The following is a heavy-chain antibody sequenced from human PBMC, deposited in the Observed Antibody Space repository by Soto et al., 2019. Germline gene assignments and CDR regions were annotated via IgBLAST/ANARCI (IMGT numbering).Heavy chain of an antibody. CDR1: GGSISSSSHC. CDR3: ARRYGDYGGWSDP. D-gene: IGHD4-17*01. Sequence: SETLSLTCTVSGGSISSSSHCWGWIRQPPGKGLEWIGSIYYSGSTYYNPSLKSRVTISVDTSKNQFSLKLSSVTAADTAVYYCARRYGDYGGWSDPWGQGTLVTVSS. V-gene: IGHV4-39*01. J-gene: IGHJ5*02. CDR2: IYYSGST.